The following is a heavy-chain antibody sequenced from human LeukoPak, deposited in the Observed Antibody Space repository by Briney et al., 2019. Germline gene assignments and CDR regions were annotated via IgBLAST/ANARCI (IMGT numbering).Heavy chain of an antibody. Sequence: PGGSLRLSCAASGFTFSSYGMHWVRQAPGKGLEWVAVISYDGSNKYYADSVKGRFTISRDNSKNTLYLQMNSLRAEDTAVYYCAKAPYVDTAMVDYWGQGTLVTVSS. CDR1: GFTFSSYG. V-gene: IGHV3-30*18. CDR3: AKAPYVDTAMVDY. J-gene: IGHJ4*02. D-gene: IGHD5-18*01. CDR2: ISYDGSNK.